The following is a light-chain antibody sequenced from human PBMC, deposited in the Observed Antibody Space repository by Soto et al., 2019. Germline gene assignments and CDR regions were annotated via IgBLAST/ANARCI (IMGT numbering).Light chain of an antibody. Sequence: EIVMTQSPATLPVSPGERATLSCRASQSVYTTLAWYQQKPGQAPRLLIYGASTRATGIPARFSGTGSATEFTLTISSLQSEDSAVYYCQQYNKWPLTFGGGTKVEI. J-gene: IGKJ4*01. CDR2: GAS. CDR1: QSVYTT. V-gene: IGKV3-15*01. CDR3: QQYNKWPLT.